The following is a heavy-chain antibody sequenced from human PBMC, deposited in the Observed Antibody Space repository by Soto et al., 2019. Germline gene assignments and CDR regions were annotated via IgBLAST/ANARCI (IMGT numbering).Heavy chain of an antibody. Sequence: EVQLLESGGGLVQPGGSLRISCEGSGFTFISYAMNWVRQAPGKGLEWVSAVSGGGETTFYADSVKGRFTISRDNSKNTVTLQIDSLAADDTAGYYCARKVSGSTSLPIYWDVDLWGRGTLVTVSS. J-gene: IGHJ2*01. CDR1: GFTFISYA. CDR2: VSGGGETT. D-gene: IGHD2-2*01. CDR3: ARKVSGSTSLPIYWDVDL. V-gene: IGHV3-23*01.